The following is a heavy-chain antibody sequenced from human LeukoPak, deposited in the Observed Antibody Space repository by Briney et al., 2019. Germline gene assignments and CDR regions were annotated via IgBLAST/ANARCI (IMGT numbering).Heavy chain of an antibody. J-gene: IGHJ3*02. CDR2: ITTSGSYL. V-gene: IGHV3-21*06. CDR3: ARASSKQLAGYLPDGFDI. Sequence: PGGSLRLSCAVSGFIFSSYTMNWVRQAPGKGPEWVSSITTSGSYLYYADSVKGRFTISRDNAKNSLFLQMNSLRADDAAVYYCARASSKQLAGYLPDGFDIWGQGTMVTVSS. CDR1: GFIFSSYT. D-gene: IGHD3-9*01.